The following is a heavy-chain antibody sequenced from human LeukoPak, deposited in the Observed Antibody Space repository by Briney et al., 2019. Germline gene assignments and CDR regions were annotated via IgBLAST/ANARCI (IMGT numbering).Heavy chain of an antibody. V-gene: IGHV3-64*01. CDR2: ISSNGGST. J-gene: IGHJ4*02. D-gene: IGHD3-3*01. CDR1: GFTFSSYA. CDR3: ARHGHYDFWSGYSLDY. Sequence: AGGSLRLSCAASGFTFSSYAMHWVRQAPGKGLEYVSAISSNGGSTYYANSVKGRFTISRDNSKNTLYLQMGSLRAEDMAVNYCARHGHYDFWSGYSLDYWGQGTLVTVSS.